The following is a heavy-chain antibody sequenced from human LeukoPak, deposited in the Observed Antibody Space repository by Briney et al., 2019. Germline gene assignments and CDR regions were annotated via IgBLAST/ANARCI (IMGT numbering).Heavy chain of an antibody. D-gene: IGHD3-16*01. Sequence: WASVKVSCKASGYTFTGYYMHWVRQAPGQGLEWMGWINPNSGGTNYAQKFQGWVTMTTDTSTSTAYMELRSLRSDDTAVYYCARVLGVFDYWGQGTLVTVSS. V-gene: IGHV1-2*04. CDR1: GYTFTGYY. J-gene: IGHJ4*02. CDR2: INPNSGGT. CDR3: ARVLGVFDY.